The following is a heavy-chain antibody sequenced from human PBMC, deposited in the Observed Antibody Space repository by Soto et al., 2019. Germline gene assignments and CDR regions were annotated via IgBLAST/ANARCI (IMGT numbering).Heavy chain of an antibody. CDR2: ISYDGSNK. CDR3: AKDFSGWYGSSDYGF. D-gene: IGHD6-19*01. Sequence: QVQLVESGGGVVQPGRSLRLSCAASGFTFSTYGMHWVRQAPGKGLEWVAVISYDGSNKYYEDSVKGRFTISRDNSKNTLDLQMNSRRAEDTAVYYCAKDFSGWYGSSDYGFWGQGTLVTVSS. CDR1: GFTFSTYG. J-gene: IGHJ4*02. V-gene: IGHV3-30*18.